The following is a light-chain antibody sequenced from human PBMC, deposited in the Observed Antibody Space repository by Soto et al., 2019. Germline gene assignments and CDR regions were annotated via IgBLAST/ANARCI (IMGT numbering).Light chain of an antibody. CDR2: EVS. CDR3: TSFTTTNIWV. V-gene: IGLV2-14*01. J-gene: IGLJ3*02. Sequence: QSALTQPVSVSGSPGQSITISCTGTSSDIGVYNYVSWYQQHPGKAPKLVICEVSNRPSGVSSRFSGSKSGNTASLTISGLRAEDEADYYCTSFTTTNIWVFGGGTKLTVL. CDR1: SSDIGVYNY.